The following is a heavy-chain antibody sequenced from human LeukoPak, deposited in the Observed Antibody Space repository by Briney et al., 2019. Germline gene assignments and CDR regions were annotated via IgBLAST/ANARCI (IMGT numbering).Heavy chain of an antibody. D-gene: IGHD3-22*01. V-gene: IGHV3-21*01. CDR1: GFTFSSYS. Sequence: GGSLRLSCAASGFTFSSYSMNWVRRAPGKGLEWVSSISSSSSYIYYADSVKGRFTISRDNAKNSLYLQMNSLRAEDTAVYYCARYDSSGYRVYYFDYWGQGTLVTVSS. CDR3: ARYDSSGYRVYYFDY. J-gene: IGHJ4*02. CDR2: ISSSSSYI.